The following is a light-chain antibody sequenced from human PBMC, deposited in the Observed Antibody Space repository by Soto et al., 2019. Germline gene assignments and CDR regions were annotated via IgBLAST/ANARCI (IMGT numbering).Light chain of an antibody. CDR1: QSVSSY. V-gene: IGKV3-11*01. CDR2: DAS. Sequence: LTQSPATLSLSPGGRATLSCRASQSVSSYLAWYQQKPGQAPRLLIYDASNRATGIPARFSGSGSGTDFTLTISSLEPEDFAVYYCQQRSNWPITFGQGTRLENK. J-gene: IGKJ5*01. CDR3: QQRSNWPIT.